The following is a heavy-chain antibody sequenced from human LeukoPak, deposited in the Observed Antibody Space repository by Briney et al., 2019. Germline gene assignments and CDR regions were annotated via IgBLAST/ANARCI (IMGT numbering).Heavy chain of an antibody. CDR2: INTDGNIT. Sequence: GGSLRLSCAASGFTFSNYWMHWVRQAPGKGPVWVSRINTDGNITTYADSVKGRFSISRDNAKNTLYLQMNSLRAEDTAVYYCAKDYSGFSSGYYFDYWGQGTLVTVSS. CDR1: GFTFSNYW. CDR3: AKDYSGFSSGYYFDY. D-gene: IGHD1-26*01. J-gene: IGHJ4*02. V-gene: IGHV3-74*01.